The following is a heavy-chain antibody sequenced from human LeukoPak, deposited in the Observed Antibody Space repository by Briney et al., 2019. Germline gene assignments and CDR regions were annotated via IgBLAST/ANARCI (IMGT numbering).Heavy chain of an antibody. V-gene: IGHV3-23*01. Sequence: GGSLRLSCAASGFTFSSYAMSWVRQAPGKGLEWVSAISGSGGSTYYADSVKGRFTISRGNSKNTLYLQMNSLRAEDTAVYYCAGLSGQQLANTVGDYWGQGTLVTVSS. CDR3: AGLSGQQLANTVGDY. CDR1: GFTFSSYA. J-gene: IGHJ4*02. CDR2: ISGSGGST. D-gene: IGHD6-13*01.